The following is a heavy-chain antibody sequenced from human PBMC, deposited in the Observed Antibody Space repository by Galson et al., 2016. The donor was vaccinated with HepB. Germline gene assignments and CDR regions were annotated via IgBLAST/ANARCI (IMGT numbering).Heavy chain of an antibody. J-gene: IGHJ4*02. CDR3: ARGRYCSGGGCYQDY. CDR2: INPDGSQK. Sequence: LSCAVSGSIFSGYWMSWVRQAPGEGLEWVANINPDGSQKYYVDSVRGRFTISRDNAKDSLFLYMNNVRADDTALYYCARGRYCSGGGCYQDYWGQGTLVTVSS. D-gene: IGHD2-15*01. V-gene: IGHV3-7*03. CDR1: GSIFSGYW.